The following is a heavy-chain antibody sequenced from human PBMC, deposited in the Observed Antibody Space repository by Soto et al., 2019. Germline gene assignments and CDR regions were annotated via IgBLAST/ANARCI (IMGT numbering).Heavy chain of an antibody. CDR3: ARDGSSSGFYYYYMDV. Sequence: EVQLVESGGGLVKPRGSLRLSCAASGFTFSSYSMNWVRQAPGKGLEWVSSISSSSSYIYYADSVKGRFTISRDNAKNSLYLQMNSLRAEDTAVYYCARDGSSSGFYYYYMDVWGKGTTVTVSS. CDR2: ISSSSSYI. D-gene: IGHD6-6*01. V-gene: IGHV3-21*01. J-gene: IGHJ6*03. CDR1: GFTFSSYS.